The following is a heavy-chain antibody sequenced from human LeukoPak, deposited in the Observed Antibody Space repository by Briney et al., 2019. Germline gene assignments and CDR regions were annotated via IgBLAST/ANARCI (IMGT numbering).Heavy chain of an antibody. Sequence: SETLSLTCTVSGGSISSGSYYWSWIRQPAGKGLEWIGRIYASGSTNYNPSLKSRVTISVDTSKNQFSLKLSSVTAADTAVYYCAKGGYSSSSPFDYWGQGTLVTVSS. CDR3: AKGGYSSSSPFDY. J-gene: IGHJ4*02. D-gene: IGHD6-6*01. CDR1: GGSISSGSYY. V-gene: IGHV4-61*02. CDR2: IYASGST.